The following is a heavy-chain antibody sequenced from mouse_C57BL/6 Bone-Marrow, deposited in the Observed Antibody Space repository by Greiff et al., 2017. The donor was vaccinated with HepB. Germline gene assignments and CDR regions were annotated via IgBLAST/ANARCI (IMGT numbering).Heavy chain of an antibody. CDR3: AREGDWYFDV. J-gene: IGHJ1*03. V-gene: IGHV1-81*01. CDR2: IYPRSGNT. CDR1: GYTFTSYG. Sequence: QVQLQQPGAELVKPGASVKLSCKASGYTFTSYGISWVKQRTGQGLEWIGEIYPRSGNTYYNEKFKGKATLTADKSSSTAYMELRSLTSEDSAVYFCAREGDWYFDVWGTGTTVTVSS.